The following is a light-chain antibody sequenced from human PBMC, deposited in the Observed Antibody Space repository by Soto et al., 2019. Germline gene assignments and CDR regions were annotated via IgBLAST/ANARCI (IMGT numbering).Light chain of an antibody. CDR2: TND. CDR1: SVNIGSNT. CDR3: AAWDDSLNGYV. J-gene: IGLJ1*01. Sequence: QSVLTQPPSASGTPGQRVTMSCSGSSVNIGSNTVNWFQQLPGMAPKLLMYTNDQRPSGVPDRFSGSKSGTSASLAISGLQSEDEADYYCAAWDDSLNGYVFGTGTKVTAL. V-gene: IGLV1-44*01.